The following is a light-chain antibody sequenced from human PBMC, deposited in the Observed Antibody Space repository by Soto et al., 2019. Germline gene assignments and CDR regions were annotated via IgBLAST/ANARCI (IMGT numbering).Light chain of an antibody. V-gene: IGKV3-11*01. J-gene: IGKJ5*01. Sequence: EIVMTQSPVTLSMSPGERATLSCRASQSVSRYLGWYQQKPGQAPRLLIYDASNRATGIPARFSGSGSGTDFSLTISSPEPEDFAVYYCQQRSNWPITFGLGTRLEIK. CDR1: QSVSRY. CDR3: QQRSNWPIT. CDR2: DAS.